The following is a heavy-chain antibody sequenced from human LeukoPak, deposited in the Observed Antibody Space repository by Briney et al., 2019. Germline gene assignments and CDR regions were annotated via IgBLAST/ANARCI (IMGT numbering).Heavy chain of an antibody. Sequence: SVKVSCKASGGTFSSYAISWVRQAPGQGLEWMGRIIPILGIANYAQKFQGRVTITADKSTSTAYMELSSLRSEDTAVYYCARGRGYSSGWYLDYWGQGTLVTVSS. CDR2: IIPILGIA. J-gene: IGHJ4*02. CDR3: ARGRGYSSGWYLDY. CDR1: GGTFSSYA. V-gene: IGHV1-69*04. D-gene: IGHD6-19*01.